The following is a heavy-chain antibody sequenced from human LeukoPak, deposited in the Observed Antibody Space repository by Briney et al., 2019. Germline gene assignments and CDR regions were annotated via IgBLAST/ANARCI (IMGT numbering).Heavy chain of an antibody. CDR3: ARGYVGATEYCFDP. CDR2: MNPNSGNT. V-gene: IGHV1-8*01. J-gene: IGHJ5*02. D-gene: IGHD1-26*01. CDR1: GYTFTSYD. Sequence: GASVKVSCKTSGYTFTSYDINWVRQATGQGLEWMGWMNPNSGNTGYAQKFPGRVTMTRNTSISTAYMQLSSLRSDDTAVYYCARGYVGATEYCFDPWGQGTLVTVSS.